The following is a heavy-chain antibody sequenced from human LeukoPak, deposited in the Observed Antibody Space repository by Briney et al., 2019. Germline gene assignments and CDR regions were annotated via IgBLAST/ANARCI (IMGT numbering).Heavy chain of an antibody. D-gene: IGHD1-7*01. Sequence: SETLSLTCSVSGGSISSSSYFWGWIRQPPGKGLEWIGSIYYSGSTYYNPSLKSRVTISGDTSKNQFALKLSSVTAADTAVYCCATITGTLGTGYFDYWGQGTLVTVSS. CDR3: ATITGTLGTGYFDY. CDR2: IYYSGST. V-gene: IGHV4-39*01. CDR1: GGSISSSSYF. J-gene: IGHJ4*02.